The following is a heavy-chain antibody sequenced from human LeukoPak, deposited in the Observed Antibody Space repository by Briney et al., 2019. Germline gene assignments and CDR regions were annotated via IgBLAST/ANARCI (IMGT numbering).Heavy chain of an antibody. V-gene: IGHV3-66*01. Sequence: PGGSLRLSCAASGFTVSSNYMSWVRQAPGKGLGWVSVIYSGGSTYYADSVKGRFTISRDNSKNTLYLQMNCLRAEDTAVYYCARDDYGDYFFDYWGQGTLVTVSS. CDR3: ARDDYGDYFFDY. J-gene: IGHJ4*02. D-gene: IGHD4-17*01. CDR1: GFTVSSNY. CDR2: IYSGGST.